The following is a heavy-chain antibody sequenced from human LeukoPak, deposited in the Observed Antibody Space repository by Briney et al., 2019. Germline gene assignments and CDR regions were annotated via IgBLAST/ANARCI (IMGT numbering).Heavy chain of an antibody. CDR3: AKVASTYDILTGATDG. Sequence: PGRSLRLSCVGSGFTFSDYAMHWVRQAPGKGLEWVSSISWNSGRLAYADSVKGRFTISRDTAKKSLYLKMDSLRGDDTAFYYCAKVASTYDILTGATDGWGQGILVTVSS. CDR2: ISWNSGRL. V-gene: IGHV3-9*01. CDR1: GFTFSDYA. D-gene: IGHD3-9*01. J-gene: IGHJ4*02.